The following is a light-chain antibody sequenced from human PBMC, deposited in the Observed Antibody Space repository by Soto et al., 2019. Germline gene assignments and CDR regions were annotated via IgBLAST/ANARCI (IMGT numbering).Light chain of an antibody. J-gene: IGLJ2*01. CDR1: SSDIGAYKF. CDR3: SLYAGSNNVV. V-gene: IGLV2-8*01. CDR2: EVS. Sequence: QSALTQPPSASGSPGQSVAISCTATSSDIGAYKFVSWYQQHPGKAPKLIIYEVSIRPSGVPDRFSGSKSGNTASLTVSGLLAEDEADYYCSLYAGSNNVVFGGGTKVTVL.